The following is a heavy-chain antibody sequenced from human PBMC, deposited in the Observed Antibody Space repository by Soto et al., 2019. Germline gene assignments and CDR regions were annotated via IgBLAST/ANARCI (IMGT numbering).Heavy chain of an antibody. D-gene: IGHD6-19*01. CDR2: LNPNSGDT. V-gene: IGHV1-8*01. Sequence: QVQLVQSGAEVKKPGASVKVSCKASGYTFSSYDINWVRQATGQGLEWMGWLNPNSGDTGYAQKFQGRVTLTRNTSINTAYIELTSLTSDATAVYYAPTSGGGWCLYWGPGTLVTVSS. CDR3: PTSGGGWCLY. CDR1: GYTFSSYD. J-gene: IGHJ4*02.